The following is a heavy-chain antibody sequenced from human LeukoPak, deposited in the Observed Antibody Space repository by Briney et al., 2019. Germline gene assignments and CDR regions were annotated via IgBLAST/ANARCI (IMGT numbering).Heavy chain of an antibody. D-gene: IGHD6-13*01. Sequence: GGSLRLSCAASGFTFGSYGMNWVRQAPGKGLEWVSTISDSGGGTYYADSVKGRFTISRDNSKNTLYLQMNSLRAEDTAVYYWAEPEGRRWSNFDYWGQGTLVTVSS. V-gene: IGHV3-23*01. CDR3: AEPEGRRWSNFDY. J-gene: IGHJ4*02. CDR1: GFTFGSYG. CDR2: ISDSGGGT.